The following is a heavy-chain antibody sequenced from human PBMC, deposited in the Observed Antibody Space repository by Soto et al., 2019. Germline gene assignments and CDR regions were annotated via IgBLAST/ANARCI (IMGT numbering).Heavy chain of an antibody. V-gene: IGHV3-64*01. J-gene: IGHJ6*03. D-gene: IGHD4-4*01. CDR1: GFTFSFYP. CDR2: ISSNGGST. CDR3: ARVASNYGDYYYMDV. Sequence: GGSLRLSCAASGFTFSFYPIHWVRQAPGKGLEYVSAISSNGGSTYYANSVKGRFTISRDNSKNTLYLQMGSLRAEDMAVYYCARVASNYGDYYYMDVWGKGTTVTV.